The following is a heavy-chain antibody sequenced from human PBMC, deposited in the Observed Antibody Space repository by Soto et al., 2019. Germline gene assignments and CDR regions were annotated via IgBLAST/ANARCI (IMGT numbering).Heavy chain of an antibody. CDR1: GYTFTAYD. D-gene: IGHD2-15*01. Sequence: QEQVVQSGDEVKKPGASVKVSCKTSGYTFTAYDINWVRQATGQGLVWIGWMNPNSGETGYAQKFQGGVTMTRSASLSTAYLELSSLRSEDTAVYYCARVAVAARPRWYNWFDPWGQGTLVTVSS. CDR3: ARVAVAARPRWYNWFDP. V-gene: IGHV1-8*01. J-gene: IGHJ5*02. CDR2: MNPNSGET.